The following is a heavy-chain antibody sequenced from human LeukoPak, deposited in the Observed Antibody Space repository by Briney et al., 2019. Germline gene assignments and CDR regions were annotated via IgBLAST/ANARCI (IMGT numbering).Heavy chain of an antibody. J-gene: IGHJ6*04. D-gene: IGHD4-17*01. Sequence: SETLSLTCTVSGGSFNGYYWGWIRQPPGKGLECIGYIHSSEGTAHNASLKSRFTISLSTSKNQFSRTLSSVTAADTAVYYCARHVYGEGMVVWGKRTTFTVSS. CDR1: GGSFNGYY. CDR3: ARHVYGEGMVV. V-gene: IGHV4-59*08. CDR2: IHSSEGT.